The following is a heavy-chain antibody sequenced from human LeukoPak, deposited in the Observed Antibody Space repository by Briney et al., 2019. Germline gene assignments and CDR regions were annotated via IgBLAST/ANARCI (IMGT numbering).Heavy chain of an antibody. CDR3: ARDPSSGWSNYYYYYMDV. D-gene: IGHD6-19*01. V-gene: IGHV4-4*07. CDR1: GGSISSYY. Sequence: PSETLSLTCTVSGGSISSYYWSWIRQPAGKGLEWIGRIYTSGSTNYNPSLKSRVTTSVDKSKNQFSLKLSSVTAADTAVYYCARDPSSGWSNYYYYYMDVWGKGTTVTVSS. CDR2: IYTSGST. J-gene: IGHJ6*03.